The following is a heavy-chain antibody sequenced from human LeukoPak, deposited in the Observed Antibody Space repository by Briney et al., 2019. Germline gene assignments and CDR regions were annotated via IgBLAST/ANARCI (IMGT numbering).Heavy chain of an antibody. Sequence: GGSLRLSCAASRFTLSSYSMNWVRQAPGKGLEWVSYISSSGSTIYYADSVKGRFTISRDNAKNSLYLQMNSLRAEDTAVYYCAELGITMIGGVWGKGTTVTISS. CDR2: ISSSGSTI. CDR1: RFTLSSYS. D-gene: IGHD3-10*02. V-gene: IGHV3-48*04. J-gene: IGHJ6*04. CDR3: AELGITMIGGV.